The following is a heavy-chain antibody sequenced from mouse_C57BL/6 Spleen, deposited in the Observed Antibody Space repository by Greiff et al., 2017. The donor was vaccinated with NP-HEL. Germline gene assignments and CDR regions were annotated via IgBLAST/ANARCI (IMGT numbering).Heavy chain of an antibody. J-gene: IGHJ4*01. CDR1: GFSFNTYA. CDR3: VRHSVAMDY. V-gene: IGHV10-1*01. CDR2: IRSKSNNYAT. Sequence: EVMLVESGGGLVQPKGSLKLSCAASGFSFNTYAMNWVRQAPGKGLEWVARIRSKSNNYATYYADSVKDRFTISRDDSESMLYLQMNNLKTEDTAMYYCVRHSVAMDYWGQGTSVTVSS.